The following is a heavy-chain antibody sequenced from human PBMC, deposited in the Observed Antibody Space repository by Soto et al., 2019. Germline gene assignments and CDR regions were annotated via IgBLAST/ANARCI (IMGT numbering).Heavy chain of an antibody. CDR1: GGSLSPYY. CDR3: ARKAAGGSWFDP. CDR2: IYHSGST. V-gene: IGHV4-59*08. Sequence: PSETLSLTCTVSGGSLSPYYWTWIRQPPGKGLEWIGYIYHSGSTNYNPSLKSRVTMSVDTSKNQFSLKLSSVTAADTAMYYCARKAAGGSWFDPWGQGTLVTVSS. J-gene: IGHJ5*02. D-gene: IGHD5-12*01.